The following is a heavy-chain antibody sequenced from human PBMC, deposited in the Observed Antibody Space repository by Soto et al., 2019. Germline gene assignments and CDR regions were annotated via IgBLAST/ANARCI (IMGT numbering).Heavy chain of an antibody. CDR2: INVGTGNT. CDR3: ARLEAYCSGGTCYLSYFDY. V-gene: IGHV1-3*01. CDR1: GYTFTSYA. D-gene: IGHD2-15*01. J-gene: IGHJ4*02. Sequence: QVQLVQSGAEVKKPGASVKVSCKASGYTFTSYAMHWVRQAPGQRLEWMGWINVGTGNTKYPQKFQVRVTITRETSASTAYMELSSLRSEGTAVYYCARLEAYCSGGTCYLSYFDYWGQGTLVTVSS.